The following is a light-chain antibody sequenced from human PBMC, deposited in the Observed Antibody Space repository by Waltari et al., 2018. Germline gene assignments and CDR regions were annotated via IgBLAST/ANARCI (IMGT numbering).Light chain of an antibody. CDR3: LSADIGGTQGV. Sequence: SYELTQTPSASVSTGETVKIARSGDALPKKYAYWYRPTPVQAPVVVRYNDTVRPSGIPVRFSGSSSGTTVTLTISVVQAEDEADYYCLSADIGGTQGVFGGGTKLTVL. CDR2: NDT. V-gene: IGLV3-25*03. J-gene: IGLJ2*01. CDR1: ALPKKY.